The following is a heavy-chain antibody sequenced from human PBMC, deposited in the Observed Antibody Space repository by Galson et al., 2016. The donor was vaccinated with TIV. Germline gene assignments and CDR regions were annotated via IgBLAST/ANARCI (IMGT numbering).Heavy chain of an antibody. J-gene: IGHJ4*02. CDR2: ISGGGGST. CDR3: AKIDSSGYNYGGRFVY. CDR1: GFTFSSYA. V-gene: IGHV3-23*01. D-gene: IGHD3-22*01. Sequence: SLRLSCAASGFTFSSYAITWVRQAPGKGLECISAISGGGGSTYHTDSVKGRFTISRDNSKNTVSLQMNSLRAEDTAVYYCAKIDSSGYNYGGRFVYWGQGTLVTVSS.